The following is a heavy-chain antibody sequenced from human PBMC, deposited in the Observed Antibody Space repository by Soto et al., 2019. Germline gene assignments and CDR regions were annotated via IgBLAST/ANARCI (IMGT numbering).Heavy chain of an antibody. CDR1: GFTFSSYW. Sequence: EVQLVESGGGLVQPGGSLRLSCAASGFTFSSYWMHWVRHAPGKGLVWVSRINSDGSSTSYADSVKGRFTISRDNAKNTLYLQMNSLRAEGTAVYYCVRTSLVVAAATREDYWGQGTLVTVSS. V-gene: IGHV3-74*01. J-gene: IGHJ4*02. D-gene: IGHD2-15*01. CDR2: INSDGSST. CDR3: VRTSLVVAAATREDY.